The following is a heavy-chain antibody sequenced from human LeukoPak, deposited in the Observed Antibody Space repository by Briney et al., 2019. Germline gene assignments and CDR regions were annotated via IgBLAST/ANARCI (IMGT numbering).Heavy chain of an antibody. D-gene: IGHD4-11*01. CDR2: FYISGST. V-gene: IGHV4-4*07. CDR1: GGSISSYY. J-gene: IGHJ4*02. Sequence: SEILSLTCTVSGGSISSYYWSWIRQPAGKGLEWIGRFYISGSTNYSPSLKSRVTMSVDTSKNQFSLRLNSVTAADTAVYYCARDFLLQSEGLFDYWGQGTLVTVSS. CDR3: ARDFLLQSEGLFDY.